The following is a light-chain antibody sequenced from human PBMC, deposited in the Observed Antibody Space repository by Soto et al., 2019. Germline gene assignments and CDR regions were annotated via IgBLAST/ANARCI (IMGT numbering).Light chain of an antibody. CDR2: DVS. Sequence: EIVLTQSPGTLSLSPGERATLSCRSSQSVSSNYVAWYQQKTDQAPRLVIYDVSGRATGIPDRFSGSGSGTDFTITISRLAPEAYAGHYCPQYGSAPTFGQGTKVESK. CDR1: QSVSSNY. CDR3: PQYGSAPT. J-gene: IGKJ1*01. V-gene: IGKV3-20*01.